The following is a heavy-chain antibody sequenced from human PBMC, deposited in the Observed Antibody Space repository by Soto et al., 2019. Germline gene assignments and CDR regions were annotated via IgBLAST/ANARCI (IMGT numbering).Heavy chain of an antibody. CDR2: IKSKTDGGTT. Sequence: EVQLVESGGGLVKPGGSLRLSCAASGFTFSNAWMSWVRQAPGKGLEWVGRIKSKTDGGTTDYAAPVKGRFTISRDDSNNTLSLQLNSLKTEDTAVYYCTSVLTSSAWYSDHWGQGTLVTVSS. CDR1: GFTFSNAW. D-gene: IGHD6-19*01. CDR3: TSVLTSSAWYSDH. V-gene: IGHV3-15*01. J-gene: IGHJ5*02.